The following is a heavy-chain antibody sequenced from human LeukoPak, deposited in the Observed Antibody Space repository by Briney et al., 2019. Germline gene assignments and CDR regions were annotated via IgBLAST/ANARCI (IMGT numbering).Heavy chain of an antibody. Sequence: SGGSLRLSCAASGFTFSSYAMHWVRQAPGKGLEWAAVISYDGSNKYYADSVKGRFTISRDNSKNTLYLQMNSLRAEDTAVYYCARGGPKVATIGFDYWGQGTLVTVSS. J-gene: IGHJ4*02. CDR2: ISYDGSNK. CDR1: GFTFSSYA. D-gene: IGHD5-12*01. CDR3: ARGGPKVATIGFDY. V-gene: IGHV3-30*01.